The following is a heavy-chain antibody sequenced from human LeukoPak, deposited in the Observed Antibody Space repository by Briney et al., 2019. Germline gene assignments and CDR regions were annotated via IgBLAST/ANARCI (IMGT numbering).Heavy chain of an antibody. J-gene: IGHJ4*02. CDR1: GFTFDDYA. Sequence: PGGSLRLSCAASGFTFDDYAMHWVRQAPGKGLEWVSGISWNSGSIGYADSVKGRFTISRDNAKNSLYLQMNSLRAEDTALYYCAKDKGYGGKEGIDYWGQGTLVTVSS. D-gene: IGHD4-23*01. V-gene: IGHV3-9*01. CDR3: AKDKGYGGKEGIDY. CDR2: ISWNSGSI.